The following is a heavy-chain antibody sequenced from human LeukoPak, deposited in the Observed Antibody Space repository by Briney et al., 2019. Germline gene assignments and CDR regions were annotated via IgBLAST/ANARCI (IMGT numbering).Heavy chain of an antibody. Sequence: GGSPRLSCAASGFTVSSNYMSWVRQAPGKGLEWVSVIYSGGSTYYADSVKGRFTISRDNSKNTLYLQMNSLRAEGTAVYYCARDLLWFGESFGAFDIWGQGTMVTVSS. CDR3: ARDLLWFGESFGAFDI. D-gene: IGHD3-10*01. J-gene: IGHJ3*02. V-gene: IGHV3-66*01. CDR1: GFTVSSNY. CDR2: IYSGGST.